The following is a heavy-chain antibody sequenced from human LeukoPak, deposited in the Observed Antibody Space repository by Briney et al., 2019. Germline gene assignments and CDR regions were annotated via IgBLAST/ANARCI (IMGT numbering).Heavy chain of an antibody. CDR3: ARDYYYDSSGYYPATYPGDY. V-gene: IGHV1-2*02. Sequence: ASVKVSCKASGYTFTGYYMHWVRQAPGQGLEWMGWINPNSGGTNYAQKFQGRVTMTRDTSISTAYMELSRLRSDDTAVYYCARDYYYDSSGYYPATYPGDYWGQGTLVTVSS. J-gene: IGHJ4*02. CDR2: INPNSGGT. CDR1: GYTFTGYY. D-gene: IGHD3-22*01.